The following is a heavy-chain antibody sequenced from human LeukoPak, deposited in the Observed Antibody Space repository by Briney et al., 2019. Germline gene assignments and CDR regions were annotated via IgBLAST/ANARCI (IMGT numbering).Heavy chain of an antibody. D-gene: IGHD1-26*01. V-gene: IGHV3-21*01. CDR3: ARDIRYSGSYCG. J-gene: IGHJ4*02. CDR2: ISSSSSYI. CDR1: GFTFSSYS. Sequence: GGSLRLSCAASGFTFSSYSMNWVRQAPGKGLEWVSSISSSSSYIYYADSVKGRFTISRDNAKNSLYLQMSSLRAEDTAVYYCARDIRYSGSYCGWGQGTLVTVSS.